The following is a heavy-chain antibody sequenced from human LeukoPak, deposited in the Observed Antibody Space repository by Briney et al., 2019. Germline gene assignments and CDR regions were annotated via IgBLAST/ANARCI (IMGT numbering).Heavy chain of an antibody. J-gene: IGHJ3*02. CDR1: GFTFSSYS. V-gene: IGHV3-21*01. CDR3: ARGGSPTDPDAFDI. CDR2: ISSSSSYI. Sequence: GGSLRLSCAASGFTFSSYSMNWVRQAPGKGLEWVSSISSSSSYIYYADSVKGRFTISRDNAKNSLYLQMNSLRAEYTAVYYCARGGSPTDPDAFDIWGQGTMVTVSS. D-gene: IGHD3-10*01.